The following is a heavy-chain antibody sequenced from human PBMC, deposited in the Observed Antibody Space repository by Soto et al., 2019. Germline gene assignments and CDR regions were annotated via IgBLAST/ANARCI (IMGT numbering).Heavy chain of an antibody. V-gene: IGHV1-18*01. CDR2: ISAYNGNT. Sequence: GASVKVSCKASGYTFTSYGISWVRQAPGQGLEWMGWISAYNGNTNYAQKLQGRVTMTTDTSTSTAYMELRGLRSDDTAVYYCARPTYSSSPPLFDYWGQGTLVTVSS. CDR3: ARPTYSSSPPLFDY. J-gene: IGHJ4*02. CDR1: GYTFTSYG. D-gene: IGHD6-13*01.